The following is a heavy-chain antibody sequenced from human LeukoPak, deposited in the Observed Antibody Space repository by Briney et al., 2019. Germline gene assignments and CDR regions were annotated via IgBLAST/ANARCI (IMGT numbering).Heavy chain of an antibody. CDR2: ISSSGSII. CDR3: AREVGATAFDY. J-gene: IGHJ4*02. CDR1: GFILRSYE. V-gene: IGHV3-48*03. D-gene: IGHD1-26*01. Sequence: GGPLRLSCGACGFILRSYEINWVRQAPGKGGEGVSYISSSGSIIYYADSVKGRFTISRDNAKNPLWLQMNSLRAEDTAVYYCAREVGATAFDYWGQGTLVTVSS.